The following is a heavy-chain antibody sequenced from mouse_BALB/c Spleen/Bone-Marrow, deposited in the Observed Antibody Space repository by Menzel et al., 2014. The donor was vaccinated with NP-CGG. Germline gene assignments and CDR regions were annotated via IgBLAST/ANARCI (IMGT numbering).Heavy chain of an antibody. CDR1: GYTFTSYW. D-gene: IGHD1-1*01. CDR3: APYYYGSSYGFYWYFDV. J-gene: IGHJ1*01. CDR2: INPSSGRT. V-gene: IGHV1S81*02. Sequence: QVHVKQSGAELVKPGASVKLSCKASGYTFTSYWMHWVKQRPGQGLEWIGEINPSSGRTNYNEKFKSKATLTVDKSSSTAYMQLSSLTSEDSAVYYCAPYYYGSSYGFYWYFDVWGAGTTVTVSS.